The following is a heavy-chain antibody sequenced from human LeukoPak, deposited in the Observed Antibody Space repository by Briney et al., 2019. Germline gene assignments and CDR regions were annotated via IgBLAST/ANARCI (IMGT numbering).Heavy chain of an antibody. CDR1: GVTVSSNY. J-gene: IGHJ6*03. CDR3: ARVFRALYYYYMDV. CDR2: IYSGGST. Sequence: GGSLRLSCAASGVTVSSNYMSWVRQAPGKGLEWFSVIYSGGSTYYADSVKGRFTISRDNSKNTLYLQMNSLRAEDTAVYYCARVFRALYYYYMDVWGKGTTVTISS. V-gene: IGHV3-53*01.